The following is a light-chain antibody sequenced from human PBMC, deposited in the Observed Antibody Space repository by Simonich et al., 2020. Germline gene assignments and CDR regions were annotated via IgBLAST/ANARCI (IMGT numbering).Light chain of an antibody. CDR3: QQYNSYSWT. J-gene: IGKJ1*01. CDR2: KAS. V-gene: IGKV1-5*03. Sequence: DIQMTQSTSTLSASVGDRVTITCRASQSINSWLAWYQQKPGKDPKLLIYKASSLESGVPSRFSGSGSGTEFTLTISSLQPDDFATYYCQQYNSYSWTFGQGTKVEIK. CDR1: QSINSW.